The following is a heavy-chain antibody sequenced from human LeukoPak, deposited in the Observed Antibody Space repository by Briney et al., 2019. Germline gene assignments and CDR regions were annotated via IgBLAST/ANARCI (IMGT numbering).Heavy chain of an antibody. J-gene: IGHJ4*02. Sequence: GGSLRLSCAASGFTVSSNYMSWVRQAPGKGLEWVSVIYSGGSTYYADSVKGRFTISRDNSKNTLYLQMNSLGAEDTAVYYCARVGAVAGYFDYWGQGTLVTVSS. D-gene: IGHD6-19*01. CDR3: ARVGAVAGYFDY. CDR2: IYSGGST. CDR1: GFTVSSNY. V-gene: IGHV3-53*01.